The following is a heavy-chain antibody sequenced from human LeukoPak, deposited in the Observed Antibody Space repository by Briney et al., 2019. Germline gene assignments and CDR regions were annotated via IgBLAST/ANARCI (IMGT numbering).Heavy chain of an antibody. CDR3: ARDGTIFGVVTLDY. Sequence: PGGSLRLSCAASGFTLSSHPMNWVRQAPGKGLEWVSSISSSSSYIYYADSVKGRFTISRDNAKNSLYLQMNSLRAEDTAVYYCARDGTIFGVVTLDYWGQGTLVTVSS. CDR2: ISSSSSYI. V-gene: IGHV3-21*01. J-gene: IGHJ4*02. D-gene: IGHD3-3*01. CDR1: GFTLSSHP.